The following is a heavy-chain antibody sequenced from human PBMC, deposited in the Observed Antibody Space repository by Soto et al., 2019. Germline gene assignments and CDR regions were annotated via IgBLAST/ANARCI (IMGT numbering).Heavy chain of an antibody. J-gene: IGHJ4*02. Sequence: ASVKVSCKTSGYTFTAYGLAWLRQAPGQRPEWMGWVSTNNADTNYAQRFQGRVTMTTETSTRTTYMELRSLRSDDTAVYYCARELNTDPSAYYSFAYWGQGTLVTVSS. CDR2: VSTNNADT. CDR1: GYTFTAYG. V-gene: IGHV1-18*01. CDR3: ARELNTDPSAYYSFAY. D-gene: IGHD3-22*01.